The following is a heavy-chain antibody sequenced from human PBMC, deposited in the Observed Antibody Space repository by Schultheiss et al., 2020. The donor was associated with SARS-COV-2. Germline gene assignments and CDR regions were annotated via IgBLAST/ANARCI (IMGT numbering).Heavy chain of an antibody. CDR1: GFTFSSYA. J-gene: IGHJ4*02. CDR3: AKDQEQWLVLLSMFDY. CDR2: ISGSGGST. V-gene: IGHV3-23*01. Sequence: GGSLRLSCAASGFTFSSYAMSWVRQAPGKGLEWVSAISGSGGSTYYADSVKGRFTISRDNSKNTLYLQMNSLRAEDTAVYYCAKDQEQWLVLLSMFDYWGQGTLVTVPQ. D-gene: IGHD6-19*01.